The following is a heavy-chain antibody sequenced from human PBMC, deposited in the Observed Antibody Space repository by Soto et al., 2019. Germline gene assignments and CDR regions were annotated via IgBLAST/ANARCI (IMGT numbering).Heavy chain of an antibody. CDR1: GFTFSDYY. Sequence: GGSLRLSCAASGFTFSDYYMSWIRQAPGKGLEWVSYISSSGSTIYYADSVKGRFTISRDNAKNSLYLQMNSLRAEDTAVYYCARDLEYSSSSGDYYYYYYMDGWGKGTTVTVSS. CDR2: ISSSGSTI. D-gene: IGHD6-6*01. CDR3: ARDLEYSSSSGDYYYYYYMDG. J-gene: IGHJ6*03. V-gene: IGHV3-11*01.